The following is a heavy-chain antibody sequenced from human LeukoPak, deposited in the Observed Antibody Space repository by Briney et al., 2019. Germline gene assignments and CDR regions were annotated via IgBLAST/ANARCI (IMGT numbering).Heavy chain of an antibody. D-gene: IGHD4-17*01. V-gene: IGHV3-23*01. CDR2: ISGSGGST. J-gene: IGHJ4*02. CDR3: ARYFLAVTRPFDY. Sequence: PGGSLRLSCAASGFALNAYSLTWVGQAPGKGLEWVSAISGSGGSTYYADSVKGRFTISRDNSKNTLYLQMNSLRAEDTAVYYCARYFLAVTRPFDYWGQGTLVTVSS. CDR1: GFALNAYS.